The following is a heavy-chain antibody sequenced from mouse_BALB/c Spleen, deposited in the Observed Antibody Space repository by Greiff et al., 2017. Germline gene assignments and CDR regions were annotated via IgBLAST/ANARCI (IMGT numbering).Heavy chain of an antibody. D-gene: IGHD2-4*01. J-gene: IGHJ3*01. CDR1: GFTFSDYY. V-gene: IGHV5-4*02. Sequence: DVKLVESGGGLVKPGGSLKLSCAASGFTFSDYYMYWVRQTPEKRLEWVATISDGGSYTYYPDSVKGRFTISRDNAKNNLYLQMSSLKSEDTAMYYCARGGYYDYVFAYWGQGTLVTVSA. CDR3: ARGGYYDYVFAY. CDR2: ISDGGSYT.